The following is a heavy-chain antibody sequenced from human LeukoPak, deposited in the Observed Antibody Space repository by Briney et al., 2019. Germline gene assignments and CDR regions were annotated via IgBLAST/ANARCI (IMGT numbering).Heavy chain of an antibody. J-gene: IGHJ3*02. CDR3: AREISRRYYYDSSGFDAFDI. Sequence: ASVKVSCKASGYTFTSYAINWVRQAPGQGLEWMGWINTNTGNPMYAQGFTGRFVFSLDTSVSTAYLQISSLKAEDTAVYYCAREISRRYYYDSSGFDAFDIWGQGTMVTVSS. D-gene: IGHD3-22*01. V-gene: IGHV7-4-1*02. CDR1: GYTFTSYA. CDR2: INTNTGNP.